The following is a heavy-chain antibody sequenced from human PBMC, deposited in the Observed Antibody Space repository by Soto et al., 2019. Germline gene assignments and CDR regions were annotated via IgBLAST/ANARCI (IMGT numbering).Heavy chain of an antibody. CDR1: GFTIDDYA. V-gene: IGHV3-9*01. CDR2: ISWDSDRI. CDR3: ARGVVVAAKIDF. Sequence: EVQLVESGGGLVQPGRSLRLSCAASGFTIDDYAMHWVRQPPGKGLEWVSGISWDSDRIAYADSVKGRFTISRDNAKNSLYLQMNSLRAEDTALYYCARGVVVAAKIDFWGQGTLVTVSS. D-gene: IGHD2-15*01. J-gene: IGHJ4*02.